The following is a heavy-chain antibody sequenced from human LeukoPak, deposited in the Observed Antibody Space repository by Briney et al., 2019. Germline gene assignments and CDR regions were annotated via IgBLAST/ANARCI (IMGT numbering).Heavy chain of an antibody. J-gene: IGHJ6*03. CDR1: GGSISSYY. Sequence: SETLSLTCTVSGGSISSYYWSWIRQPPGKGLEWIGYIYYSGSTNYKPSLKSRVTISVDTSKNQVSLKLSAVTAADTAGYYCARVPQERYYYYYMDVWGKGTTVTVSS. CDR3: ARVPQERYYYYYMDV. CDR2: IYYSGST. V-gene: IGHV4-59*01. D-gene: IGHD1-1*01.